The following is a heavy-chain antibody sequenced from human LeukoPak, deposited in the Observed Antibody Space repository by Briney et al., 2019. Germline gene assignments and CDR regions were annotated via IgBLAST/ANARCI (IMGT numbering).Heavy chain of an antibody. Sequence: GRSLRLSCAASGFTFDDYAMHWVRQAPGKGLEWVSGISWNSGSIGYADSVKGRFTISRDNAKNSLYLQMNSLRAEDTALYYCAKGSLPFIAAAGHVGDYWGQGTLVTVSS. J-gene: IGHJ4*02. CDR1: GFTFDDYA. V-gene: IGHV3-9*01. CDR2: ISWNSGSI. CDR3: AKGSLPFIAAAGHVGDY. D-gene: IGHD6-13*01.